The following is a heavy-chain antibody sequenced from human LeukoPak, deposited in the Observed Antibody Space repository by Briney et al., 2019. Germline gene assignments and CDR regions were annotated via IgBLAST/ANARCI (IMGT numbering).Heavy chain of an antibody. CDR3: AKPKFSVLWFFDY. Sequence: PGGSLRLSCAASGFTFNNYAMHWVRQSPGRGLEWLAFISYDGYNEDYADSVRGRFSISRDNSKNTLYLQMSSLRPEDTAVYYCAKPKFSVLWFFDYWGQGSLVTVSS. D-gene: IGHD3-9*01. CDR2: ISYDGYNE. V-gene: IGHV3-30*18. J-gene: IGHJ4*02. CDR1: GFTFNNYA.